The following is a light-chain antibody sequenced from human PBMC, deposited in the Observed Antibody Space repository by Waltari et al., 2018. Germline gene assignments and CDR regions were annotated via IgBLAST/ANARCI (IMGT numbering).Light chain of an antibody. Sequence: QLVLTQSPSASASLGASVKLTCTLSSGHSSKIIAWHQQQPEKGPRYLMKVNSDGSHSKGDEIPDRFSGSSSGAERYLTISNLQSEDEADYFCQTGGHGTWVFGGGTKLTVL. CDR2: VNSDGSH. CDR3: QTGGHGTWV. J-gene: IGLJ3*02. V-gene: IGLV4-69*01. CDR1: SGHSSKI.